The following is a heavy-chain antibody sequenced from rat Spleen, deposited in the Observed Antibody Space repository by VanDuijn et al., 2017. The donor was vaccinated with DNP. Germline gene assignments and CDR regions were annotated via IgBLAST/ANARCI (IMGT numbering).Heavy chain of an antibody. CDR2: ITNSGGST. Sequence: EVQLVESGGGLVQPGRSLKLSCAASGFTFSNYGMAWVRQAPTKGLEWVASITNSGGSTYYRDSVKGRFTISRDNAKSTLYLQMDSLRSEDTATYYCTTGVFGFDYWGQGVMVTVSS. D-gene: IGHD4-3*01. CDR3: TTGVFGFDY. V-gene: IGHV5-27*01. J-gene: IGHJ2*01. CDR1: GFTFSNYG.